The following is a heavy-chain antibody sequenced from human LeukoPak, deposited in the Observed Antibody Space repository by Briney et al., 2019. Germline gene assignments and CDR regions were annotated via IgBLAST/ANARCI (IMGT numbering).Heavy chain of an antibody. CDR1: GGSISSYY. D-gene: IGHD6-13*01. J-gene: IGHJ4*02. CDR2: IYYSGTT. CDR3: ARGVYIAAAQYGY. V-gene: IGHV4-59*01. Sequence: PSETLSLTCTVAGGSISSYYWSWIRQPPGKGLEWIGYIYYSGTTNYNPSLKSRVTVSVDTSKNQFSLKLSSVTAADTAVYYCARGVYIAAAQYGYWGQGTLVTVSS.